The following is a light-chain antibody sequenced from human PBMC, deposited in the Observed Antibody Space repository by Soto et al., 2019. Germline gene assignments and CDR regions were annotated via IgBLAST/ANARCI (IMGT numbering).Light chain of an antibody. V-gene: IGKV1-6*01. J-gene: IGKJ1*01. CDR1: QGIRND. CDR3: LQDYSYPRT. CDR2: ATS. Sequence: AIHMTQSPSSLSASVGDSVTITCRASQGIRNDLGWYQQRPGKAPKVLIYATSNLQSGVPSRFSGSGSGTDFTLTISSLQPEDFATYYCLQDYSYPRTFGQGTKVEIK.